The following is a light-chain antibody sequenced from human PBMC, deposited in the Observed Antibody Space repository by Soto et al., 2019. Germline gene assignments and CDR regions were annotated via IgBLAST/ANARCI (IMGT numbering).Light chain of an antibody. CDR3: CSFALRSTLI. J-gene: IGLJ2*01. CDR2: EGS. CDR1: SSDVESYSV. Sequence: QSALTQPASVSGSPGQSLTISCTGTSSDVESYSVVSWYQQHPGKAPKLMIYEGSKRASGVSNRFSGSKSGNTASLTISGLQAEDEADYYCCSFALRSTLIFGGGTKLTV. V-gene: IGLV2-23*01.